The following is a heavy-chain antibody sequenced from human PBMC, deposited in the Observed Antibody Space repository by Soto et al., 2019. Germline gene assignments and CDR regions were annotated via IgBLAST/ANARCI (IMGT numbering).Heavy chain of an antibody. CDR2: IYYSGST. V-gene: IGHV4-31*03. Sequence: QVQLQESGPGLVKPSQTLSLTCTVSGGSISSGGYYWSWIRQHPGKGLEWSGYIYYSGSTYYNPSLKSRVTISVDTSKNQFSLKLSSVTAADTAVYYCARCRKAGYYYDSSGVDWFDPWGQGTLVTVSS. CDR3: ARCRKAGYYYDSSGVDWFDP. D-gene: IGHD3-22*01. J-gene: IGHJ5*02. CDR1: GGSISSGGYY.